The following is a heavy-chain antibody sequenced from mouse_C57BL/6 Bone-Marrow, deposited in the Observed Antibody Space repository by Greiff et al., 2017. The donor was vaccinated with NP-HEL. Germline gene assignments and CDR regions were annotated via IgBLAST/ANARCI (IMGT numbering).Heavy chain of an antibody. J-gene: IGHJ1*03. Sequence: QVTLKVSGPGILQSSQTLSLTCSFSGFSLSTSGMGVSWLRPPSGKGLEWLAHLYWDDAKRYNPSLKSRPSISKATSRNQVFLKMTSVDTADTATYDYARYCGRSHWYFDVWGTGTTVTVSS. V-gene: IGHV8-12*01. CDR2: LYWDDAK. CDR1: GFSLSTSGMG. CDR3: ARYCGRSHWYFDV. D-gene: IGHD1-1*01.